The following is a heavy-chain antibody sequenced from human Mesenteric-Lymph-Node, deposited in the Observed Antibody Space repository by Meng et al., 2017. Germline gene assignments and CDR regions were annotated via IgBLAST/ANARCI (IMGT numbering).Heavy chain of an antibody. J-gene: IGHJ4*02. CDR1: GGSFSGYY. V-gene: IGHV4-34*01. CDR3: ARDRGGLGAFDY. D-gene: IGHD5-12*01. CDR2: IYYSGST. Sequence: QVQLRQWGAGLLKPSETLSLTCAVYGGSFSGYYWSWIRQPPGKGLEWIGYIYYSGSTYYNPSLKSRVTISVDTSKNQFSLKLSSVTAADTAVYYCARDRGGLGAFDYWGQGTLVTVSS.